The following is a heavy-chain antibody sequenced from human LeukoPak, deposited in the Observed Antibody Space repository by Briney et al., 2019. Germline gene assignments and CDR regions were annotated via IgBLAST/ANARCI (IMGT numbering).Heavy chain of an antibody. Sequence: GGSLRLSCAASGFTFSNPALNWVRQAPGKGLEWVSGINSGGGSTYYTDSVKGRFTISRDNSKNTLYLQMSSLRADDTAVYYCAKDLSYNYNYFDSWGQGTLVTVSS. V-gene: IGHV3-23*01. D-gene: IGHD1-20*01. CDR2: INSGGGST. CDR3: AKDLSYNYNYFDS. J-gene: IGHJ4*02. CDR1: GFTFSNPA.